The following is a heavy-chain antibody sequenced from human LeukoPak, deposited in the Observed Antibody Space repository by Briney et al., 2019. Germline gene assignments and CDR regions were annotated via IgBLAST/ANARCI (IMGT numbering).Heavy chain of an antibody. CDR2: IRSKANSYGT. CDR1: GFTFSGYA. D-gene: IGHD3-22*01. V-gene: IGHV3-73*01. CDR3: TSQYYDSSGVTSIHYCGMDV. Sequence: PGGSLRLSCAASGFTFSGYAMHWVRQASGKGLEWVGCIRSKANSYGTAYAAAVKGRLTIARDDSKNTAYLQMNSLKTQDTDVYYCTSQYYDSSGVTSIHYCGMDVWGQGTTVTVSS. J-gene: IGHJ6*02.